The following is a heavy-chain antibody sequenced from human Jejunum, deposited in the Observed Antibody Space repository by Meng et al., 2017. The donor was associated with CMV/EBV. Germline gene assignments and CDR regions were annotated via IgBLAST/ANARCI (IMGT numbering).Heavy chain of an antibody. CDR2: IHSSGST. J-gene: IGHJ4*02. Sequence: CSVPGASCGSGPSSWSWFRQHPGKGLEWIGFIHSSGSTHYNPSLKSRVSISADTSNNHFSLTLTSVTAADTAIYYCARDTIRDGVDYWGQGTLVTVSS. V-gene: IGHV4-31*03. CDR1: GASCGSGPSS. D-gene: IGHD3-3*01. CDR3: ARDTIRDGVDY.